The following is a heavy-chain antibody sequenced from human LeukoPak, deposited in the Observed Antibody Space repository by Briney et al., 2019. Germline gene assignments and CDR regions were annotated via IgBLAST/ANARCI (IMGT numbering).Heavy chain of an antibody. CDR1: GFTFSDYY. CDR3: ASLSTIVVVVAATPNYFDY. CDR2: ISSSSTI. J-gene: IGHJ4*02. D-gene: IGHD2-15*01. V-gene: IGHV3-69-1*02. Sequence: MSGGSLRLSCAASGFTFSDYYMNWVRQAPGKGLKWVSSISSSSTIYYADSVKGRFTISRDNAKNSLYPQMNSLRAEDTAVYYCASLSTIVVVVAATPNYFDYWGQGTLVTVSS.